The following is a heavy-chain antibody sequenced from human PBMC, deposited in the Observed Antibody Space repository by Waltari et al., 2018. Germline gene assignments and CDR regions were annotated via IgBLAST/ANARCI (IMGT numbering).Heavy chain of an antibody. V-gene: IGHV3-53*02. CDR2: ILTGGNT. Sequence: VQVVETGGGLIQPGGSLRLSCAASGLTVRSSHISWVRQAPGKGLEWVSVILTGGNTLYADSVKGRFTISRDNSKNTLYLQMNSLRVEDTAMFYWVSNYDGKLYWGQGTLFTVSS. J-gene: IGHJ4*02. D-gene: IGHD3-3*01. CDR3: VSNYDGKLY. CDR1: GLTVRSSH.